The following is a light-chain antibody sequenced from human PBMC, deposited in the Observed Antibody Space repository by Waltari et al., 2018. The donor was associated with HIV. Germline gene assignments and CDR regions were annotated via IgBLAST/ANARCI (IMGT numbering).Light chain of an antibody. CDR1: SSDVGGYNY. Sequence: QSALTQPASVSGSPGQSITISCTGTSSDVGGYNYVSCYKLHPGKAPILIIYDVSMRPSGVANRFSGSKSGNTSSLTSSGLQSEDEADYYCSSYTRSSTVIFGGGTNLTVL. V-gene: IGLV2-14*03. J-gene: IGLJ2*01. CDR2: DVS. CDR3: SSYTRSSTVI.